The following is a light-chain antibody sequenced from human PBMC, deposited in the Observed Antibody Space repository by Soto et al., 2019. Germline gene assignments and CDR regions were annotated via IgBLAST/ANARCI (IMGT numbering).Light chain of an antibody. V-gene: IGLV2-14*01. J-gene: IGLJ3*02. CDR2: EVS. CDR3: SSYTTTTRL. Sequence: QSVLTQPASVSGSPGQSITISCTGTSSDIGSNNYVSWYQQHPGKAPKLMIYEVSNRPSGVSNHFSGSKSGNTASLTISGLHAEDEAVYYCSSYTTTTRLFGGGTKVTVL. CDR1: SSDIGSNNY.